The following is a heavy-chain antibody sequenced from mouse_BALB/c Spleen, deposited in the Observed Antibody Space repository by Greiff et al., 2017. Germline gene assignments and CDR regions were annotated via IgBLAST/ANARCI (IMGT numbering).Heavy chain of an antibody. D-gene: IGHD2-2*01. CDR2: ISYSGST. CDR3: ARSDGYASWFAY. Sequence: EVQGVESGPGLVKPSQSLSLTCTVTGYSITSDYAWNWIRQFPGNKLEWMGYISYSGSTSYNPSLKSRISITRDTSKNQFFLQLNSVTTEDTATYYCARSDGYASWFAYWGQGTLVTVSA. V-gene: IGHV3-2*02. J-gene: IGHJ3*01. CDR1: GYSITSDYA.